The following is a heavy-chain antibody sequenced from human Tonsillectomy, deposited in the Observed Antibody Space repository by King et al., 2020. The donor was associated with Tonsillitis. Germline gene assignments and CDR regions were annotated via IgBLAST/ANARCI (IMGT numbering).Heavy chain of an antibody. CDR3: ARDLLGAVAVYFFAS. Sequence: VQLVESGAEVKKPGASVKVSCKASGYTFTDYFIHWVRQAPGQGLEWMGWINPNSGGTNYAQNFQGRVTMTMDTSISTVYMEVSRLSPDDTALYYCARDLLGAVAVYFFASWGQGTLVTVSS. CDR2: INPNSGGT. D-gene: IGHD6-19*01. CDR1: GYTFTDYF. V-gene: IGHV1-2*02. J-gene: IGHJ5*01.